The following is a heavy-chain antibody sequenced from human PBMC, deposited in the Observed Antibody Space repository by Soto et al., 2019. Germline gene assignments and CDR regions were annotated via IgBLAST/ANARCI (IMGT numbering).Heavy chain of an antibody. Sequence: QVQLVQSGGGVVQPGRSLRLSCAASGFTLSDFAMHWVRQAPGKGLEWLALISHDGGIEHYGDSVRGRFTISRDNSKHVQYLQMTSLRVEDTAVYSCARAVPGMDVWGQGTTVTVSS. J-gene: IGHJ6*02. CDR2: ISHDGGIE. CDR1: GFTLSDFA. V-gene: IGHV3-30-3*01. CDR3: ARAVPGMDV.